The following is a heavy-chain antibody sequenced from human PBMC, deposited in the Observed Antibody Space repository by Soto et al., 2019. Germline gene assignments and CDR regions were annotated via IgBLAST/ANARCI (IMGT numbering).Heavy chain of an antibody. J-gene: IGHJ4*02. D-gene: IGHD3-9*01. V-gene: IGHV4-39*01. CDR3: GRLEGLATISYYFDY. CDR1: GGSLNGYY. Sequence: PSETLSLTCAVFGGSLNGYYWGWVRQPPGEGLEWIGSVYYSGSTYYNPSLESRVTISVDKSKNQFSLKLMSLSAADTAVYYCGRLEGLATISYYFDYWGQGALVTVSS. CDR2: VYYSGST.